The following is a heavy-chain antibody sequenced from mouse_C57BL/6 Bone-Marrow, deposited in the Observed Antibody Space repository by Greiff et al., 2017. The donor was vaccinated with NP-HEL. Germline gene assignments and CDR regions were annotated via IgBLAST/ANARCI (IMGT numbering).Heavy chain of an antibody. CDR3: ASLGRARDY. Sequence: VQLQQSGPELVKPGASVKISCKASGYSFTGYYMNWVKQSPEKSLEWIGEINPSTGGTTYNQKFKAKATLTVDKSSSTAYMQLKSLTSEDSAVYYCASLGRARDYWCQGTSVTVSS. CDR1: GYSFTGYY. V-gene: IGHV1-42*01. CDR2: INPSTGGT. J-gene: IGHJ4*01. D-gene: IGHD4-1*01.